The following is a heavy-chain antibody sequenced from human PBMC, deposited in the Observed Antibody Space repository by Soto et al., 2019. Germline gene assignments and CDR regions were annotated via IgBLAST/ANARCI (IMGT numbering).Heavy chain of an antibody. D-gene: IGHD2-21*01. CDR1: GFSISGSG. CDR3: TRVDAPGDCAFDI. Sequence: EVQLVESGGGLVQPGGSLRLYCAASGFSISGSGIHWVRQASGKGLEWVARIRDRTNAYATGYSASVQGRFTVSRDDSENTAFLQMNSLSTEDTAVYYCTRVDAPGDCAFDIWGQGTMVTVSS. J-gene: IGHJ3*02. V-gene: IGHV3-73*01. CDR2: IRDRTNAYAT.